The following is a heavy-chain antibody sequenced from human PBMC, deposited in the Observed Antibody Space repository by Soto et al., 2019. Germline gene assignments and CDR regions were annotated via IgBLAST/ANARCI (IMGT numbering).Heavy chain of an antibody. Sequence: ASVKVSCKASGYTFTSYYMHWVRQAPGQGLEWMGIINPSGGSTSYAQKFQGRVTMTRDTSTSTVYMELSSLRSEDTAVYYCARGYYYGSGSYDAFDIWGQGTMVTVSS. CDR1: GYTFTSYY. CDR3: ARGYYYGSGSYDAFDI. J-gene: IGHJ3*02. CDR2: INPSGGST. D-gene: IGHD3-10*01. V-gene: IGHV1-46*01.